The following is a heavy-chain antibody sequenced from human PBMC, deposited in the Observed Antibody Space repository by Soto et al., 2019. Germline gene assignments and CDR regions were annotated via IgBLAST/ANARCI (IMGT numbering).Heavy chain of an antibody. CDR3: ARDVLPSYYYDSSASQGEYFQH. CDR1: GYTFTSYA. J-gene: IGHJ1*01. CDR2: INPSFGTT. Sequence: ASVKVSCKASGYTFTSYAMHWVRQAPGQRLEWMGWINPSFGTTKYAQKFQGRVTITTDKSTGTAYMELSSLRSEDTAVYYCARDVLPSYYYDSSASQGEYFQHWGQGTLVTVSS. D-gene: IGHD3-22*01. V-gene: IGHV1-3*01.